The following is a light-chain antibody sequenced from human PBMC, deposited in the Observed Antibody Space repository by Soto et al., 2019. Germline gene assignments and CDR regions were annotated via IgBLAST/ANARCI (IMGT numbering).Light chain of an antibody. Sequence: EIVMTQSPATLSVSPGERATLSCRASQSVSSNLAWYQQKAGQAPRLLIYGASTRATGVPARISGSGSGTEFTLTISSLQSEDFGVYYCQQYNHCPPLYTFGQGTKLEIK. V-gene: IGKV3-15*01. CDR3: QQYNHCPPLYT. CDR1: QSVSSN. CDR2: GAS. J-gene: IGKJ2*01.